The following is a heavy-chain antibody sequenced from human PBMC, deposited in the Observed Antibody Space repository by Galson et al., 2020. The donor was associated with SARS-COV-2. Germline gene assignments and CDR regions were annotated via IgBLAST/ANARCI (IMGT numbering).Heavy chain of an antibody. Sequence: SETLSLSCAAYGGSFSGYYWTWIRQPPGKGLEWMGEITHSGSTSYNPSFYPSLNSRFTISVDTSKNQVSLKLSSVTAADKAVYYCARSLSNGGNFAYWGQGTLVTVSS. J-gene: IGHJ4*02. D-gene: IGHD2-15*01. V-gene: IGHV4-34*01. CDR2: ITHSGST. CDR1: GGSFSGYY. CDR3: ARSLSNGGNFAY.